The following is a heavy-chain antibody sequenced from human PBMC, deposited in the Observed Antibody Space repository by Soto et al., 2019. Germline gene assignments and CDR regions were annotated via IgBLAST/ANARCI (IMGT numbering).Heavy chain of an antibody. V-gene: IGHV3-74*01. Sequence: GGSLRLSCASSGFTISGLWMHWVPLVPGKGLVWVSRIKSDGSSISYAASVKGQFTASRENGKNTLYLQMESLRVEDTAVYYCAREVAPAALPPSSLMDVWGQGTTVTVSS. CDR2: IKSDGSSI. CDR1: GFTISGLW. CDR3: AREVAPAALPPSSLMDV. D-gene: IGHD2-2*01. J-gene: IGHJ6*02.